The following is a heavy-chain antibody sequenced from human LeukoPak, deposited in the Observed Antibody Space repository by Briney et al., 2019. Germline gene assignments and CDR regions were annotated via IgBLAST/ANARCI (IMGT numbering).Heavy chain of an antibody. V-gene: IGHV4-59*08. J-gene: IGHJ6*03. CDR1: GGSITNYC. Sequence: SETLSLTCTVSGGSITNYCWSWIRQPPGKGLEWIGYIYYSGSTNYNPSLKSRVTISVDKSKNQFSLKLSSVTAADTAVYYCARTDADHDDYGRDYYYYMDVWGKGTTVTVSS. CDR2: IYYSGST. CDR3: ARTDADHDDYGRDYYYYMDV. D-gene: IGHD4-17*01.